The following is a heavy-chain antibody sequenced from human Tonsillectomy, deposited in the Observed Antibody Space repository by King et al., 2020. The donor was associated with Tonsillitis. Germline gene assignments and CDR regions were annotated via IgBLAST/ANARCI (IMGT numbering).Heavy chain of an antibody. J-gene: IGHJ3*02. CDR1: GFTFSDYY. Sequence: VQLVESGGGLVKPGESLRISCAASGFTFSDYYMSWIRQAPGKGLEWISFINPSGTNTDYVDSVRGRFTISRDNAKNSMFLQMNSLRAEDTGVYYCGREYWGAFDIWGQGTMVTVSS. V-gene: IGHV3-11*06. D-gene: IGHD2-8*02. CDR3: GREYWGAFDI. CDR2: INPSGTNT.